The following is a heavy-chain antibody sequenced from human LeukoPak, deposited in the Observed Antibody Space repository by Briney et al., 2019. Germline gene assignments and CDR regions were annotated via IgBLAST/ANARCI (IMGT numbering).Heavy chain of an antibody. CDR2: ISSSSSYI. J-gene: IGHJ5*02. V-gene: IGHV3-21*01. CDR3: APSGRGGPREFDP. CDR1: GFTFSSYS. Sequence: GGSLRLSCAASGFTFSSYSMNWVRQAPGKGLEWVSSISSSSSYIYYADSVKGRFTISRDNAKNSLYLQMNSLRAEDTAVYYCAPSGRGGPREFDPRGQGTLVTVSS. D-gene: IGHD2-15*01.